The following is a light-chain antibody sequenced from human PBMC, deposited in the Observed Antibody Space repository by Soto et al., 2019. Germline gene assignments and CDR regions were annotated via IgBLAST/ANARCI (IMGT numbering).Light chain of an antibody. Sequence: QSALTQPPSASGSPGQSVTITCSGTSSDVGEENYVSWYQQHPGKVPKLILYEVSQRPSGVPDRFSGARSGNTASLSVSGLQAEDEADYYCSSFAGSPVVFGRGTKLTVL. J-gene: IGLJ2*01. CDR2: EVS. CDR3: SSFAGSPVV. CDR1: SSDVGEENY. V-gene: IGLV2-8*01.